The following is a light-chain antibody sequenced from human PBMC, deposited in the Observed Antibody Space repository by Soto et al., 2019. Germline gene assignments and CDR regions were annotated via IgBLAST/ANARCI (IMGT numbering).Light chain of an antibody. V-gene: IGLV2-14*03. CDR1: RSDVGGYNY. CDR2: EVT. CDR3: SSFTSSITYV. J-gene: IGLJ1*01. Sequence: QSALTQPASVSGSPGQSITISCTGTRSDVGGYNYVSWYQQHPGKAPKVMIYEVTYRPAGVSSRFSGSKSGNTAYLTISGLQAEDEADHYCSSFTSSITYVFGTGTKLTVL.